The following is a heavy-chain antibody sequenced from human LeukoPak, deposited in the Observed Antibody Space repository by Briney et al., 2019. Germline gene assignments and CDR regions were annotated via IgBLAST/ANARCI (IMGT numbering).Heavy chain of an antibody. J-gene: IGHJ4*02. V-gene: IGHV5-51*01. CDR1: GYTFSSYW. CDR3: ARAYGRYFDY. Sequence: GESLKISCKGSGYTFSSYWIAWVRQLPGKRLERMGIIYPGDSDTRYSPSFQGQVTISADKSISTAYLQWSSLKASDTAIYYCARAYGRYFDYWGQGTLVTVSS. CDR2: IYPGDSDT. D-gene: IGHD3-10*01.